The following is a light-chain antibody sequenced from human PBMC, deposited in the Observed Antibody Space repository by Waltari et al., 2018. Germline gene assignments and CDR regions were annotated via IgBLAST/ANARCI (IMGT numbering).Light chain of an antibody. V-gene: IGLV1-51*02. CDR3: GTWDSSLSGAV. Sequence: QSVLTQPPSVSAAPGQRVTISCSGGSSHIGNNYVSWYRQFPATAPKLLIYENTERPSGIPGRFSGSKSGTSATLDITGLQAGDEADYYCGTWDSSLSGAVFGGGTHLTVL. J-gene: IGLJ7*01. CDR1: SSHIGNNY. CDR2: ENT.